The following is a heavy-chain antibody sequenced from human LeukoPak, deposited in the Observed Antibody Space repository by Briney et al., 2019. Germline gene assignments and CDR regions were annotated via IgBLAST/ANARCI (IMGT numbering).Heavy chain of an antibody. Sequence: GRSLRLSCAASGFTFSSFGIHWVRQAPGKGLEWVAVISYDGSIKYYADSVKGRFTSSRDNSENTLYLQLNSLRVEDTAEYYCAKAHGGSYHSGIDWGQGTLVIVSS. D-gene: IGHD1-26*01. CDR1: GFTFSSFG. CDR3: AKAHGGSYHSGID. CDR2: ISYDGSIK. J-gene: IGHJ4*02. V-gene: IGHV3-30*18.